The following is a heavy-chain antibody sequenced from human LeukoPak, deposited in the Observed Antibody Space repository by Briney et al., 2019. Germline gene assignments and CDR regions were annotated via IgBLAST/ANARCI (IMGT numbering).Heavy chain of an antibody. Sequence: SETLSLTCAVYGGSFSGYYWSWIRQPPGKGLEWIGEINHSGSTNYNPSLKSRVTISVDTSKNQFSLKLSSVTAADTAVYYCARSPDYGDYFDYWGQGTLVTVSS. J-gene: IGHJ4*02. CDR3: ARSPDYGDYFDY. CDR2: INHSGST. CDR1: GGSFSGYY. D-gene: IGHD4-17*01. V-gene: IGHV4-34*01.